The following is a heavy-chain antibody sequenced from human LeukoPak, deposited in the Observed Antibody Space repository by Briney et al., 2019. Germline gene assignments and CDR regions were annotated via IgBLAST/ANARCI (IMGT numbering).Heavy chain of an antibody. J-gene: IGHJ3*02. V-gene: IGHV1-8*02. CDR1: GYSFTSYW. CDR3: ARGKWELPVPRAFDI. Sequence: GESLKISCKGSGYSFTSYWIGWVRQATGQGLEWMGWMNPNSGNTGYAQKFQGRVTMTRNTSISTVYMELSSLRSEDTAVYYCARGKWELPVPRAFDIWGQGTMVTVSS. CDR2: MNPNSGNT. D-gene: IGHD1-26*01.